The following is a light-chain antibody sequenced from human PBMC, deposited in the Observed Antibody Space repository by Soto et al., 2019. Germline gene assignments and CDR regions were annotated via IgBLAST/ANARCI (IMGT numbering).Light chain of an antibody. V-gene: IGLV2-14*01. CDR3: CSYTTSNTRQIV. CDR2: DVS. CDR1: SSEVGGYNY. Sequence: QSVLTQPASVSGSPGQSITISCTGTSSEVGGYNYVSWYQQHPGKAPKFMIYDVSNRPSGVSNRFSGSKSGNTASLTISGLQAEDEADYYCCSYTTSNTRQIVFGTGTKVTVL. J-gene: IGLJ1*01.